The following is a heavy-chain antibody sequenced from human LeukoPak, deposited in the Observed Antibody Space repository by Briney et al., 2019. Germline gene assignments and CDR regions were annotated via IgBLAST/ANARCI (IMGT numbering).Heavy chain of an antibody. CDR3: ARVQAGYSNQYYYYYYMDV. V-gene: IGHV4-59*11. J-gene: IGHJ6*03. CDR1: GGSISSHY. CDR2: IYYSGST. Sequence: SETLSPTCTVSGGSISSHYWSWIRQPPGKGLEWIGYIYYSGSTNYNPSLKSRVTISVDTSKNQFSLKLSSVTAADTAVYYCARVQAGYSNQYYYYYYMDVWGKGTTVTVSS. D-gene: IGHD4-11*01.